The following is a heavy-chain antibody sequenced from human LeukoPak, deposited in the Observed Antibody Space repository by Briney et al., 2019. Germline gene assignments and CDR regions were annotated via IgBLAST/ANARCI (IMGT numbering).Heavy chain of an antibody. D-gene: IGHD3-3*01. CDR1: GYTFTSYG. CDR3: AREYVLRFLEWLSPYYYYYMDV. J-gene: IGHJ6*03. Sequence: ASVKVSCKASGYTFTSYGISWVRQAPGQGLEWMGWINPYSGNTNYARNLQGGVTMTTDTSTSTAYMELSSLRSEDTAVYYCAREYVLRFLEWLSPYYYYYMDVWAKGPRSPSP. V-gene: IGHV1-18*01. CDR2: INPYSGNT.